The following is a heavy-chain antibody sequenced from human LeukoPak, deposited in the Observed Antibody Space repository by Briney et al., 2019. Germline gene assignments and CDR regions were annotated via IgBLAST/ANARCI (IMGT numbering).Heavy chain of an antibody. J-gene: IGHJ4*02. Sequence: GGSLRLSCAASGFTFSDLYMDWVRQAPGKGLEWVGRTRNKANSYTTEYAASVKGRFTISRGDSKNSLYLQMNSLKTEDTAVYYCARVDGRNGDYFDYWGRGTLVTVSS. V-gene: IGHV3-72*01. CDR3: ARVDGRNGDYFDY. CDR2: TRNKANSYTT. CDR1: GFTFSDLY. D-gene: IGHD1-1*01.